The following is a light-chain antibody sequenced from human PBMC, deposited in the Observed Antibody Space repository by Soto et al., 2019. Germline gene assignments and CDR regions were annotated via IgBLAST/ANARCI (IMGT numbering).Light chain of an antibody. CDR2: SAS. V-gene: IGKV1-39*01. Sequence: DIQMKKSPVSLTPSVGDRVTITYRASQSIGNNLNWYQQKSGEVPKLLIYSASSLQSGVPSRFSGSASGTDFTLSISNLQPEDFATYYCQQSFRPHITFGQGTRLEI. CDR3: QQSFRPHIT. J-gene: IGKJ5*01. CDR1: QSIGNN.